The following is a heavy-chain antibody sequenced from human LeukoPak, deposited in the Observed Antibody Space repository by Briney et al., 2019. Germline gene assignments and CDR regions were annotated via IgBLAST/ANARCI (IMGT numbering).Heavy chain of an antibody. J-gene: IGHJ4*02. CDR3: ARQTPPRPRSGWYPPHDF. CDR2: IYSSGKT. D-gene: IGHD6-19*01. CDR1: DGSISSYY. V-gene: IGHV4-59*08. Sequence: SETLSLTCTLSDGSISSYYWTWIRQPPGKGLEWIGYIYSSGKTNYNPSLKSRVTMSVDTSKNQFSLKVFSVTAADMGVYYCARQTPPRPRSGWYPPHDFWGQGTLVTVSS.